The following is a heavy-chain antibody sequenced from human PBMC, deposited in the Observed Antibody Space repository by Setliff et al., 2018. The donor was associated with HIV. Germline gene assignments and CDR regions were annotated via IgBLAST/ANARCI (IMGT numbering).Heavy chain of an antibody. J-gene: IGHJ3*02. CDR3: ARGGLATGAFDT. CDR2: INPNSGGT. CDR1: GYTFIGDY. V-gene: IGHV1-2*02. Sequence: VASVKVSCKASGYTFIGDYMHWVRQAPGQGLEWMGWINPNSGGTNFAQKFQGRVTMTRDTSISTAYMELSRLRSDDTAVYYCARGGLATGAFDTWGQGTMVTVSS. D-gene: IGHD5-12*01.